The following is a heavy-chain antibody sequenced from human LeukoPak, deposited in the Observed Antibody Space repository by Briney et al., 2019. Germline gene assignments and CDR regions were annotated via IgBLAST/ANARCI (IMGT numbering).Heavy chain of an antibody. V-gene: IGHV3-66*02. CDR3: ARDKLGSGYSSDFDC. Sequence: GGSLRLSCAASGYSVSSNYMNWVRQAPGMGLEWVSAIYTGGTTYYADSVKGRFTISRDNSKNTLYLQMNSLRAEDSAVYFCARDKLGSGYSSDFDCWGQGTLVTVSS. J-gene: IGHJ4*02. CDR2: IYTGGTT. D-gene: IGHD6-19*01. CDR1: GYSVSSNY.